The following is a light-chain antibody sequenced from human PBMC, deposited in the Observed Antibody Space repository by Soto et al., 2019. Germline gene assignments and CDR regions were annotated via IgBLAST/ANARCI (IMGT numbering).Light chain of an antibody. CDR3: QQHDILPIT. J-gene: IGKJ5*01. V-gene: IGKV3-20*01. CDR2: GAS. CDR1: QSVSSSQ. Sequence: ETLLTPSQGTLSLSPWDTATFSCRTSQSVSSSQLAWYQQKPGQAPSLLIFGASSRATGIPDRFTGSGSGTDFTLTISRLEPEDFALYYCQQHDILPITFGQASRLEIK.